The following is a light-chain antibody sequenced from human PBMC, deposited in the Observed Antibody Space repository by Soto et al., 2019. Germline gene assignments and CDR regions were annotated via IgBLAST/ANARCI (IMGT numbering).Light chain of an antibody. CDR2: DDN. V-gene: IGLV1-51*01. Sequence: QSVLTRSPSVSAAPGQNVTISCSGSSSNIGGNSVSWYQQLPGTAPKLLIYDDNKRPSGIPDRFSGSKSGTSATLGITGFQTGDEADYYCGSWDSSLSAYVFGTGTKVTV. CDR3: GSWDSSLSAYV. CDR1: SSNIGGNS. J-gene: IGLJ1*01.